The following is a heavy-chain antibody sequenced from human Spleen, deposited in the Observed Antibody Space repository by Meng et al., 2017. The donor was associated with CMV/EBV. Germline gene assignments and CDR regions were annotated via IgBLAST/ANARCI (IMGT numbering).Heavy chain of an antibody. V-gene: IGHV1-18*01. CDR3: ATAHYDSSGYYRENFDS. D-gene: IGHD3-22*01. J-gene: IGHJ4*02. CDR1: GYTFSNYG. CDR2: ITVYNGDT. Sequence: ASVKVSCKASGYTFSNYGITWVRQAPGQGLEWMGWITVYNGDTTYAQKFQGRVTMTTDTSTTTAYMELRSLTPDDTALYYCATAHYDSSGYYRENFDSWGQGTLVTVSS.